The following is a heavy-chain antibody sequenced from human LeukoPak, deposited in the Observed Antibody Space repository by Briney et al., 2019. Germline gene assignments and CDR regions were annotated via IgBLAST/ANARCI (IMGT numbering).Heavy chain of an antibody. Sequence: ASVKVSCKASGGTFSSYAISWVRQAPGQGLEWMGRINPILGIANYAQKFQGRVTITADKSTSTAYMELSSLRSEDTAVYYCAFRGTSYYYGMDVWGQGTTVTVSS. CDR1: GGTFSSYA. J-gene: IGHJ6*02. D-gene: IGHD1-1*01. CDR3: AFRGTSYYYGMDV. V-gene: IGHV1-69*04. CDR2: INPILGIA.